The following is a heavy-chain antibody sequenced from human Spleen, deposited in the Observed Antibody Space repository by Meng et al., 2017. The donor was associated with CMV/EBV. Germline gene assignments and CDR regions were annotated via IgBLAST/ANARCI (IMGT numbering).Heavy chain of an antibody. CDR3: ARDRRYSGSYYGGSGFDP. D-gene: IGHD1-26*01. Sequence: FDGVGMSWVRQVRGKGVEWVSGINWNGGSTGYADSVKGRFTISRDNAKNSLYLQMNSLGAEDTAFYHCARDRRYSGSYYGGSGFDPWGQGTLVTVSS. CDR2: INWNGGST. J-gene: IGHJ5*02. V-gene: IGHV3-20*01. CDR1: FDGVG.